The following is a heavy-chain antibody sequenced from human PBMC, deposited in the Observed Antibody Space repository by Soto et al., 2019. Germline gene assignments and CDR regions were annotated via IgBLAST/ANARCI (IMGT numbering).Heavy chain of an antibody. D-gene: IGHD2-2*01. CDR2: IYYSGST. Sequence: SETLSLTCTVSGGSISSYYWSWIRQPPGKGLEWIGYIYYSGSTNYNPSLKSRVTISVDTSKNQFSLKLSSVTAADTAVYYCARDQIVVVPAAMGRVSSAGFDYWGQGTLVTVSS. CDR1: GGSISSYY. CDR3: ARDQIVVVPAAMGRVSSAGFDY. V-gene: IGHV4-59*01. J-gene: IGHJ4*02.